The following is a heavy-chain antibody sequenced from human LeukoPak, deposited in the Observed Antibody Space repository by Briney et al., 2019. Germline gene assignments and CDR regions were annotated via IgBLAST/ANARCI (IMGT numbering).Heavy chain of an antibody. CDR3: AKDSLDIVVVPAALDY. J-gene: IGHJ4*02. Sequence: GGSLRLSCAASGFTFTTYWMGWVRQAPGKGLEWVANIKQDGSEKYYADSVKGRFTISRDNSKNTLYLQMNSLRAEDTAVYYCAKDSLDIVVVPAALDYWGQGTLVTVSS. D-gene: IGHD2-2*01. CDR1: GFTFTTYW. CDR2: IKQDGSEK. V-gene: IGHV3-7*01.